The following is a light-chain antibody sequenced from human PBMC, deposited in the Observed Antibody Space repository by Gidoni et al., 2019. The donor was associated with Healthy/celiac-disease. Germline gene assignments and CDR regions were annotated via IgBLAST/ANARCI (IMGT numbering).Light chain of an antibody. CDR2: GAS. Sequence: EIVMTQSPATLSVSPGERATSSCRASQSVSSNLAWYQQKPGQAPRLLIYGASTRATGIPARFSGSGSGTEFTLTISSLQSEDFAVYYCQQYNNWPQTFGQXTKVEIK. CDR3: QQYNNWPQT. V-gene: IGKV3-15*01. J-gene: IGKJ1*01. CDR1: QSVSSN.